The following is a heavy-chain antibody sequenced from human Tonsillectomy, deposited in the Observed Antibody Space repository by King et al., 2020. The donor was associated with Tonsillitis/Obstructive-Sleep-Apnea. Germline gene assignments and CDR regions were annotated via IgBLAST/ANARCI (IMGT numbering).Heavy chain of an antibody. CDR3: TTEWELRLAFDI. J-gene: IGHJ3*02. CDR1: GFTFSNAW. V-gene: IGHV3-15*07. D-gene: IGHD1-26*01. CDR2: IKSKTDGGTT. Sequence: VQLVESGGGLVKPGGSLRLSCAASGFTFSNAWMNWVRQAPGKALEWVGRIKSKTDGGTTDYAAPVKGRFTISRDDSKNTLYLQMNSLKTEDTAVYYCTTEWELRLAFDIWGQGTMVTVSS.